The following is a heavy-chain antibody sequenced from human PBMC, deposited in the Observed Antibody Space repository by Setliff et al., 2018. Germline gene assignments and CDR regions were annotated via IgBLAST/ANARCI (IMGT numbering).Heavy chain of an antibody. CDR2: IFYSGNT. J-gene: IGHJ4*02. Sequence: SETLSLTCTVSGGSMTSYYWTWIRQPPGEGLEWIGYIFYSGNTEYNPSLKSRVTISVDTSKSQFSLKLSSLTAADTAVYYCARHRRDSSGNYFVGLYYFDYWGQGTPVTVSS. CDR3: ARHRRDSSGNYFVGLYYFDY. V-gene: IGHV4-59*08. D-gene: IGHD3-22*01. CDR1: GGSMTSYY.